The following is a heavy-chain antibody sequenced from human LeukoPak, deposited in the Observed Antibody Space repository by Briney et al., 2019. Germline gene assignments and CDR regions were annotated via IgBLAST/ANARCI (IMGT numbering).Heavy chain of an antibody. D-gene: IGHD3-10*01. CDR2: ISYDGSNK. V-gene: IGHV3-30*18. CDR3: AKDPSYGFFDY. CDR1: GFTFSGYG. Sequence: PGRSLRLSCAASGFTFSGYGMHWVRQAPGKGLEWVAVISYDGSNKYYADSVKGRFTISRDNSKNTLYLQMNSLRAEDTAVYYCAKDPSYGFFDYWGQGTLVTVSS. J-gene: IGHJ4*02.